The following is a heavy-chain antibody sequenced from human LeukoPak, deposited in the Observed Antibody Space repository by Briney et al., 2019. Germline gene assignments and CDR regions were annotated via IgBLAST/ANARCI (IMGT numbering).Heavy chain of an antibody. J-gene: IGHJ3*02. D-gene: IGHD2-8*01. CDR2: IYPGDSDT. CDR3: AGPRGYCTNGVCYDAFDI. Sequence: GESLKISCKGSGYSFTGYWIGWVRQMPGKGLEWMGIIYPGDSDTRYSPSFQGQVTISADKSISTAYLQWSSLKASDTAMYYCAGPRGYCTNGVCYDAFDIWGQGTMVTVSS. V-gene: IGHV5-51*01. CDR1: GYSFTGYW.